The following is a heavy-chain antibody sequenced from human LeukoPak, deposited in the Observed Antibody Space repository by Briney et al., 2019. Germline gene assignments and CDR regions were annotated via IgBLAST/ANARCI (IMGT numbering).Heavy chain of an antibody. CDR2: IYYSGST. J-gene: IGHJ5*02. CDR3: ARLNYDFWT. CDR1: GGSISSGGYY. V-gene: IGHV4-61*08. Sequence: PSETLSLTCTVSGGSISSGGYYWSWIRQPPGKGLEWIGYIYYSGSTNYNPSLKSRVTISVDTSKNQFSLKLSSVTAADTAVYYCARLNYDFWTWGQGTLVTVSS. D-gene: IGHD3-3*01.